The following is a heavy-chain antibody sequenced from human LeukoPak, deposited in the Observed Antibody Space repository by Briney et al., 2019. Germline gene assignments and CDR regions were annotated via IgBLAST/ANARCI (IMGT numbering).Heavy chain of an antibody. D-gene: IGHD2-21*02. Sequence: PSETLSLTCAVYGGSFSGYYWSWVRQAPGKGLEWVAKIKKDGSEKDYVDSVKGRFTISRDNAKGSLYLQLNSLRAEDTAVYYCARGFQRGDSPVWGQGTLVTVSS. CDR3: ARGFQRGDSPV. CDR1: GGSFSGYY. J-gene: IGHJ4*02. CDR2: IKKDGSEK. V-gene: IGHV3-7*01.